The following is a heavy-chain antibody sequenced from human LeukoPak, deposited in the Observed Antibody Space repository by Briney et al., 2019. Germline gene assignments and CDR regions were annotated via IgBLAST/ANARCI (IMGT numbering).Heavy chain of an antibody. D-gene: IGHD5-24*01. CDR2: IYDSGRT. J-gene: IGHJ4*02. V-gene: IGHV4-4*02. CDR1: GGSISSGHW. Sequence: SETLSLTCAVSGGSISSGHWWSWVRQPPGEDLEWIGEIYDSGRTNYNPSLKSRVTISIHKSNNQFSLRLNSVTAADTAVYYCARHQMGSNTFDYWGQGTLVTVSS. CDR3: ARHQMGSNTFDY.